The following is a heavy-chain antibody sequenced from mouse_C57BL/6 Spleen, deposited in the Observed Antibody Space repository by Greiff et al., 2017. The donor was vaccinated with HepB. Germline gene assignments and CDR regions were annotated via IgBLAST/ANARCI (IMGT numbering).Heavy chain of an antibody. CDR1: GYTFTSYT. Sequence: VKLQESGAELARPGASVKMSCKASGYTFTSYTMHWVKQRPGQGLEWIGYINPSSGYTKYNQKFKDKATLTADKSSSTAYMQLSSLTSEDSAVYYCARYTPIYYAMDYWGQGTSVTVSS. J-gene: IGHJ4*01. CDR2: INPSSGYT. D-gene: IGHD6-5*01. CDR3: ARYTPIYYAMDY. V-gene: IGHV1-4*01.